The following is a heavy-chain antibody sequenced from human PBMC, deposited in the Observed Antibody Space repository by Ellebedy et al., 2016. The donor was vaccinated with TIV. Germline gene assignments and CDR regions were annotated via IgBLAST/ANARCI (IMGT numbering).Heavy chain of an antibody. Sequence: GGSLRLXCAASGFTFSTYPIHWVRQAAGKGLEWVAVISYDGSNEYYADSVKGRFTISRDNSKNTLYLQMNSLRAEDTAVYYCARDKGWSQGTFDYWGQGTLVTVSS. D-gene: IGHD1-7*01. V-gene: IGHV3-30-3*01. CDR1: GFTFSTYP. J-gene: IGHJ4*02. CDR2: ISYDGSNE. CDR3: ARDKGWSQGTFDY.